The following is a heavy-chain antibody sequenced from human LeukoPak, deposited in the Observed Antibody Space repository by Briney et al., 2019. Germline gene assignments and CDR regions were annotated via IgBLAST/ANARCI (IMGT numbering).Heavy chain of an antibody. D-gene: IGHD3-3*01. CDR3: AREFSSRFYYFDY. V-gene: IGHV3-53*01. Sequence: GGSLRLSCAASGFTVSSNYMSWVRQAPGKGLEWVSVIYSGGSTYYADSVKGRFTISRDNSKNTLYLQMNSLRAEDTAVYYCAREFSSRFYYFDYWGQGTLVTVSS. J-gene: IGHJ4*02. CDR2: IYSGGST. CDR1: GFTVSSNY.